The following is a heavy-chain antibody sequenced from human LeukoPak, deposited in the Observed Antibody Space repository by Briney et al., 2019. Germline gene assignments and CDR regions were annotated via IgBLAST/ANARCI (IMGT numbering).Heavy chain of an antibody. CDR3: ARDNSMYYDFWSGYYPGFGMDV. CDR1: GFTFSSYA. J-gene: IGHJ6*02. CDR2: ISYDGSNK. V-gene: IGHV3-30-3*01. Sequence: GGSLRLSCAASGFTFSSYAMHWVRQAPGKGLEWVAVISYDGSNKYYADSVKGRFTISRDNAKNSLYLQMNSLRAEDTAVYYCARDNSMYYDFWSGYYPGFGMDVWGQGTTVTVSS. D-gene: IGHD3-3*01.